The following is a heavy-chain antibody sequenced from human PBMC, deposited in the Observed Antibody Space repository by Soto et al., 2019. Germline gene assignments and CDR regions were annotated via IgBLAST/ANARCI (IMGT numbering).Heavy chain of an antibody. CDR3: AKDRAGYDFWSGYL. CDR1: GFTFSSYA. D-gene: IGHD3-3*01. V-gene: IGHV3-23*01. Sequence: PGGSLRLSCAASGFTFSSYAMSWVRQAPGKGLEWVSAISGSGGSTYYADSVNGRFTISRDNSKNTLYLQMNSLRAEDTAVYYCAKDRAGYDFWSGYLWGQGTLVTVSS. CDR2: ISGSGGST. J-gene: IGHJ4*02.